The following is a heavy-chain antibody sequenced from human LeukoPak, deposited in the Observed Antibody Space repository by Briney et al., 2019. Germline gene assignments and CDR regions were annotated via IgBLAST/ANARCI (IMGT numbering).Heavy chain of an antibody. D-gene: IGHD2-8*01. J-gene: IGHJ4*02. V-gene: IGHV3-30*02. CDR1: GFTFSSYG. CDR3: AKGECTNGVCFDY. Sequence: GGSLRLSCAASGFTFSSYGMHWVRQAPGKGLEWVAFIRYDGSNKYYADSVKGRFTISRDNSKNTLYLQMNSLRAEDTAVYCCAKGECTNGVCFDYWGQGTLVTVSS. CDR2: IRYDGSNK.